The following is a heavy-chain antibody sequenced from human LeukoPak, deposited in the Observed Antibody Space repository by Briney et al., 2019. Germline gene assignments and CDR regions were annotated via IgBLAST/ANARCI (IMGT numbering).Heavy chain of an antibody. Sequence: GGSLRLSCAASGFTFEEYGMSWVRQAPGKGLEWVSGINWNGVSTGYVDSVKGRFTISRDNAKNSLYLQMNSLRAEDTALYYCARALSNYVDYYYYYMDVWGKGTTVTVSS. D-gene: IGHD4-11*01. CDR1: GFTFEEYG. CDR2: INWNGVST. J-gene: IGHJ6*03. V-gene: IGHV3-20*04. CDR3: ARALSNYVDYYYYYMDV.